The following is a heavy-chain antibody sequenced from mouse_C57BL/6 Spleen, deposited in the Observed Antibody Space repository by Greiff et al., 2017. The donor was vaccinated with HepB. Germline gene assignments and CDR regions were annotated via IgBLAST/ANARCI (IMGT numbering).Heavy chain of an antibody. V-gene: IGHV1-7*01. J-gene: IGHJ4*01. D-gene: IGHD3-2*02. Sequence: VQLQESGAELAKPGASVKLSCKASGYTFTSYWMHWVKQRPGQGLEWIGYINPSSGYTKYNQKFKDKATLTADKSSRTAYMQLSSLTYEDSSVYYCARSGTAQATLYAMDYWGQGTSVTVSS. CDR2: INPSSGYT. CDR1: GYTFTSYW. CDR3: ARSGTAQATLYAMDY.